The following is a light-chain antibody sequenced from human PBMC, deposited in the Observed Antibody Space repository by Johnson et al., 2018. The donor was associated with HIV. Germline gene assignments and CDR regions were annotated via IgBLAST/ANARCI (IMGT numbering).Light chain of an antibody. Sequence: QPVLTQPPSVSAAPGQKVTISCSGSSSNIGNNYVSWYQQLPGTAPKLLIYENNKRPSGIPDRLSGSKSGTSATLGITGLQTGDEADYYCGTWDSSLSADVFGTGTKVTCL. CDR1: SSNIGNNY. V-gene: IGLV1-51*02. J-gene: IGLJ1*01. CDR2: ENN. CDR3: GTWDSSLSADV.